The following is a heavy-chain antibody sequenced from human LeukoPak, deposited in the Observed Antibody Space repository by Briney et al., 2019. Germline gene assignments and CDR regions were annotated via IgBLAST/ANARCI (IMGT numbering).Heavy chain of an antibody. J-gene: IGHJ4*02. Sequence: PSETLSLTCTVSGGSISSYYWSWIRQPPGKGLEWIGYIYYSGSTNYNPFLKSRVTMSVDTSKNQFSLKLSSVTAADTAVYYCARVGDYALKDWGQGTLVTVSS. CDR3: ARVGDYALKD. CDR1: GGSISSYY. V-gene: IGHV4-59*12. CDR2: IYYSGST. D-gene: IGHD3-16*01.